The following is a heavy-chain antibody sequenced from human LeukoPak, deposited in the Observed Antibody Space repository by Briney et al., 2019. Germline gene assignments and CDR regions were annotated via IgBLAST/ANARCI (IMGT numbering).Heavy chain of an antibody. V-gene: IGHV1-46*01. J-gene: IGHJ4*02. CDR1: GYTFTSYY. D-gene: IGHD1-14*01. CDR2: INPSGGST. Sequence: ASVKVSCKASGYTFTSYYMHWVRQAPGQGLEWMGIINPSGGSTSYAQKFQGRVTMTRDTSISTAYMELSRLRSDDTAVYYCARGRTPYNDYWGQGTLVTVSS. CDR3: ARGRTPYNDY.